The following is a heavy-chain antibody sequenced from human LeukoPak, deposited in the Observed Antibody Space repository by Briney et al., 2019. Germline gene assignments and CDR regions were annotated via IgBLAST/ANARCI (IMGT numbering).Heavy chain of an antibody. CDR3: AKTPENLTPTGDYYFDY. CDR2: ISGSGGST. CDR1: GFTFSSYA. Sequence: GGSLRLSCAASGFTFSSYAMSWVRQAPGKGLEWVSAISGSGGSTYYADSVKGRFTISRDNSKNTLYLQMNSLRAEDTAVYYCAKTPENLTPTGDYYFDYWGQGTLVTVSS. D-gene: IGHD3-9*01. J-gene: IGHJ4*02. V-gene: IGHV3-23*01.